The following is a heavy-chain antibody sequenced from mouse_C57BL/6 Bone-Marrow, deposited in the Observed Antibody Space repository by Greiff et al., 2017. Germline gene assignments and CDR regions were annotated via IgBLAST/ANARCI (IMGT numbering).Heavy chain of an antibody. Sequence: EVMLVESGGGLVKPGGSLKLSCAASGFTFSSYAMSWVRQTPEKRLEWVATISDCGSYTYYPDNVKGRFTISIDNAKNNLYLQMSHMKSEETAKYYCARDRWVLFLYYAMDYCGQGTAVTVSS. J-gene: IGHJ4*01. CDR3: ARDRWVLFLYYAMDY. CDR1: GFTFSSYA. D-gene: IGHD2-3*01. CDR2: ISDCGSYT. V-gene: IGHV5-4*01.